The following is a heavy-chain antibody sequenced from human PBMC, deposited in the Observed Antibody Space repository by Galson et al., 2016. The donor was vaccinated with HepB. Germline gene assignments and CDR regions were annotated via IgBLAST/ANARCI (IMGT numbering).Heavy chain of an antibody. Sequence: SWVRQAPGKGLEWVSGINWNGGSTGYADSVKGRFTISRDNAKNSLYLQMNSLRAEDTALYYCARGMSHDYGVSADYWGQGTLVTVSS. D-gene: IGHD4-17*01. J-gene: IGHJ4*02. CDR3: ARGMSHDYGVSADY. CDR2: INWNGGST. V-gene: IGHV3-20*03.